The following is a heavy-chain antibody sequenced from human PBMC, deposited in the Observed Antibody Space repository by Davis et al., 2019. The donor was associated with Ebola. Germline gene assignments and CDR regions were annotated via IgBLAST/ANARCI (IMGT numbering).Heavy chain of an antibody. D-gene: IGHD2/OR15-2a*01. V-gene: IGHV4-34*01. CDR3: AALSDRFDP. CDR2: IYSSGST. J-gene: IGHJ5*02. Sequence: MPSETLSLTCPVYGGSFSGYYWSWIRQPPGKGLEWIGTIYSSGSTYYNPSLKSRVTISVDTSENQFSLKLSSVTAADTAVYYCAALSDRFDPWGQGTLVTVSS. CDR1: GGSFSGYY.